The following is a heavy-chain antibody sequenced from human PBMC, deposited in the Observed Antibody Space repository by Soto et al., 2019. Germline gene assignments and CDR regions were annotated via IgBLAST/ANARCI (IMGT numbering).Heavy chain of an antibody. Sequence: GGSLRLSCAASGFTVTNKYMTWVRQAPGKGLEWVSVIYSGGSTSYADSVKGRLTTSRDNAKNSVYLQMNNLRVEDTAVYYCAKDGAAGSVLDVWGQGTTVTVSS. CDR1: GFTVTNKY. V-gene: IGHV3-66*02. CDR3: AKDGAAGSVLDV. J-gene: IGHJ6*02. D-gene: IGHD6-13*01. CDR2: IYSGGST.